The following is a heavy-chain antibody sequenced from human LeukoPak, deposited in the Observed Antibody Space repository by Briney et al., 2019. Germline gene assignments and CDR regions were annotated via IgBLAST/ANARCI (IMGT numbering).Heavy chain of an antibody. D-gene: IGHD3-22*01. Sequence: GSLRLSRAASGFIFSSYAMSWIRQPPGKGLEWIGEINHSGSTNYNPSLKSRVTISVDTSKNQFSLKLSSVTAADTAVYYCARLQVGRSSGSSLLGGTVYYYYYYMDVWGKGTTVTVSS. CDR2: INHSGST. V-gene: IGHV4-34*01. CDR3: ARLQVGRSSGSSLLGGTVYYYYYYMDV. J-gene: IGHJ6*03. CDR1: GFIFSSYA.